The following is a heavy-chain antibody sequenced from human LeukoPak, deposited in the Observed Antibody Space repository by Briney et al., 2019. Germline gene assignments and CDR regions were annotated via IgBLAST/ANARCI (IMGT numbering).Heavy chain of an antibody. CDR3: ASGRITIFGVVIIPFDY. Sequence: SETLSLTCTVSGGSISSYYWSWIRQPAGKGLEWIGYIYYSGSTNYNPSLKSRVTISVDTSKNQFSLKLGSVTAADTAVYYCASGRITIFGVVIIPFDYWGQGTLVTVSS. CDR1: GGSISSYY. V-gene: IGHV4-59*12. D-gene: IGHD3-3*01. CDR2: IYYSGST. J-gene: IGHJ4*02.